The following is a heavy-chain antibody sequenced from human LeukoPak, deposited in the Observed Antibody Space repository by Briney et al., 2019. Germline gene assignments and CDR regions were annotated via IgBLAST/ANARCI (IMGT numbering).Heavy chain of an antibody. V-gene: IGHV3-53*05. CDR3: ASAAYYDFWSGYYFSEYFQH. D-gene: IGHD3-3*01. Sequence: GGSLRLSCAASGFAFSSNYMSWVRQASGKGLEWVSVIYSGGSTYYADSVKGRFTISRDNSKNTLYLQMNSLRAEDTAVYYCASAAYYDFWSGYYFSEYFQHWGQGTLVTVSS. J-gene: IGHJ1*01. CDR2: IYSGGST. CDR1: GFAFSSNY.